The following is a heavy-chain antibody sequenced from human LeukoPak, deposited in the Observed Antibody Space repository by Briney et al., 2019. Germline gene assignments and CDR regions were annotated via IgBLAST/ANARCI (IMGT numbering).Heavy chain of an antibody. CDR2: ISGSGGST. J-gene: IGHJ3*02. CDR1: GFTFSSYA. CDR3: AKDYWNYYDSSGYYYGGAFDI. Sequence: PGGSLRLSCAASGFTFSSYAMSWGRQAPGKGLEWVSAISGSGGSTYYADSVKGRFTISRDNSKNTLYLQMNSMRAEDTAVYYCAKDYWNYYDSSGYYYGGAFDIWGRGTMVTVSS. V-gene: IGHV3-23*01. D-gene: IGHD3-22*01.